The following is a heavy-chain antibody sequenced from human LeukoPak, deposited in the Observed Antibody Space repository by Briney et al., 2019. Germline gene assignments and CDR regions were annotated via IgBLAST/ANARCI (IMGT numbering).Heavy chain of an antibody. V-gene: IGHV3-30*03. CDR3: TSGVAAAIPYYFDY. CDR1: GFTFSNYA. D-gene: IGHD2-2*01. Sequence: GGSLRLSCAASGFTFSNYAMPWVRQAPGKGLEWVAVISYDGRNKYYADSVKGRFTISRDNSKNTLFLQMNSLRAEDTAMYYCTSGVAAAIPYYFDYWGQGTLVTVSS. CDR2: ISYDGRNK. J-gene: IGHJ4*02.